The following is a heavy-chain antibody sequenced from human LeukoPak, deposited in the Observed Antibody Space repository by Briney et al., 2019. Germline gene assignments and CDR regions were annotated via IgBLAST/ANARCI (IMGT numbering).Heavy chain of an antibody. J-gene: IGHJ4*02. CDR3: ARLAYYDSSGYLTDFDY. CDR1: GFTFNNYG. D-gene: IGHD3-22*01. CDR2: ISYDGRNK. V-gene: IGHV3-30*03. Sequence: PGKSLRLSCAASGFTFNNYGMHWVRQAPGKGLEWVAVISYDGRNKHYPDSVRGRFTISRDISTDTLWLQMDSLRTEDTAVYYCARLAYYDSSGYLTDFDYWGQGTLVTVSS.